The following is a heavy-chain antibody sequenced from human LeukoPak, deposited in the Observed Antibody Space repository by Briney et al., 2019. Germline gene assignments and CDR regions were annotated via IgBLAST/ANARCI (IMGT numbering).Heavy chain of an antibody. J-gene: IGHJ3*02. CDR2: ISISSTYI. D-gene: IGHD3-16*02. V-gene: IGHV3-21*01. CDR1: GFTFNTYN. CDR3: ARVPAGVIGMKDAFDI. Sequence: KPGGSLRLSCAASGFTFNTYNMNWVRLAPGKGLEWVSSISISSTYIYYADSVKGRFTISRHNAKNSLYLQMNSLRAEDTAVYYCARVPAGVIGMKDAFDIWGQGTMVTVSS.